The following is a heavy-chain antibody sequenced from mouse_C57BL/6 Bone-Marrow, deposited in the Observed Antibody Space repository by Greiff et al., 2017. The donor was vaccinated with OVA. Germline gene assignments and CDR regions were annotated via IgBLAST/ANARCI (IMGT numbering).Heavy chain of an antibody. J-gene: IGHJ2*01. V-gene: IGHV14-4*01. Sequence: DVQLQESGAELVRPGASVKLSCTASGFNIKDDYMHWVKQRPEQGLEWIGWIDPENGDTEYASKFQGKATITADTSSNTAYLQLSSLTSEDTAVYYCTWSGPGYWGQGTTLTVSS. CDR3: TWSGPGY. CDR2: IDPENGDT. D-gene: IGHD4-1*01. CDR1: GFNIKDDY.